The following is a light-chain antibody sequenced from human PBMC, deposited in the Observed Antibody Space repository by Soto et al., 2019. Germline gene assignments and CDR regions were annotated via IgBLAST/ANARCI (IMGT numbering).Light chain of an antibody. J-gene: IGLJ2*01. Sequence: QSVLTQPASVSGSPGQSITISCTGTSSDVGSYNLVSWYQQHPGKAPKLMIYEGSKRPSGVSNRFSGSKSGNTASLTISGMQAEDESDEAGSSYEGSSTWGGVSGGGTKRTVL. V-gene: IGLV2-23*01. CDR2: EGS. CDR3: SSYEGSSTWGGV. CDR1: SSDVGSYNL.